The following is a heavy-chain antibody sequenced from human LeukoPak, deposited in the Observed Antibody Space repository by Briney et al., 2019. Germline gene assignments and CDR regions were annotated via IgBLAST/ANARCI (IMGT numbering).Heavy chain of an antibody. CDR1: GGSISSSSYY. CDR3: ARHDWGAADY. D-gene: IGHD3-16*01. V-gene: IGHV4-39*01. J-gene: IGHJ4*02. Sequence: SETLSLTCTVSGGSISSSSYYWGWIRQPPGKGLEWIGSIYYSGSTYYNPSLKSRVTISVDTSKNQFSLKLSSVTAADTDVYYCARHDWGAADYWGQGTLVTVSS. CDR2: IYYSGST.